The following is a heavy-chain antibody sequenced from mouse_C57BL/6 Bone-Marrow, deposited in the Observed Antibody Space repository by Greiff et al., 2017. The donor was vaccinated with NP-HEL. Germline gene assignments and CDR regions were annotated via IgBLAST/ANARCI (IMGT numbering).Heavy chain of an antibody. CDR2: IHPNSGST. V-gene: IGHV1-64*01. J-gene: IGHJ2*01. D-gene: IGHD1-1*01. CDR3: ARHYGTSFDY. CDR1: GYTFTSYW. Sequence: VQLQQPGAELVKPGASVKLSCKASGYTFTSYWMHWVTQRPGQGLEWIGMIHPNSGSTNYNEKFKSKATLTVDKSSSTAYMQLSSLTSEDSAVYYCARHYGTSFDYWGQGTTLTVSS.